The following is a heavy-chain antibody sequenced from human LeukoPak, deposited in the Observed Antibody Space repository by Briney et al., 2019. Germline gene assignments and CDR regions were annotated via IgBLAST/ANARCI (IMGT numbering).Heavy chain of an antibody. D-gene: IGHD3-10*01. CDR2: ISYDGSNK. V-gene: IGHV3-30*18. CDR3: AKDRHRGYYGSGSYSFDY. CDR1: GFTFSNYG. Sequence: PGRSLRLSCAPSGFTFSNYGMHWVRQAPGKGLEWVAVISYDGSNKYYADSVKGRFTISRDNSKNTLYLQMYSLRAEDTAVYYCAKDRHRGYYGSGSYSFDYWGQGTLVTVSS. J-gene: IGHJ4*02.